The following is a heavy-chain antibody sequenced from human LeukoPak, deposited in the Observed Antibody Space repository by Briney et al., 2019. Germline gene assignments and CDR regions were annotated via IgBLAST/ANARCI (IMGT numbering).Heavy chain of an antibody. CDR3: ARQVDTAMVDY. V-gene: IGHV4-38-2*01. CDR2: IYHSGST. D-gene: IGHD5-18*01. CDR1: GYSISSGYY. Sequence: SETLSLTCAVSGYSISSGYYWGWIRQPPGKGLEWIGSIYHSGSTYYNPSLKSRVTISVDTSKNQFSLKLSSVTAADTAVYYCARQVDTAMVDYWGQGTLVTVSS. J-gene: IGHJ4*02.